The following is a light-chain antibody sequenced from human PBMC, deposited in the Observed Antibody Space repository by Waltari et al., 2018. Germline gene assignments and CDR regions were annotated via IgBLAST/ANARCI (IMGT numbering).Light chain of an antibody. CDR2: KAS. CDR1: QSINSW. Sequence: DIQMTQFPSTLSASLGDRLTITCRDSQSINSWLAWYQQKPGKAPKLLIYKASSLESGVPSRFSGSGSGTEFTLTISSLQPDDFATYYCQQYNSYEWTFGQGTKVAIK. CDR3: QQYNSYEWT. J-gene: IGKJ1*01. V-gene: IGKV1-5*03.